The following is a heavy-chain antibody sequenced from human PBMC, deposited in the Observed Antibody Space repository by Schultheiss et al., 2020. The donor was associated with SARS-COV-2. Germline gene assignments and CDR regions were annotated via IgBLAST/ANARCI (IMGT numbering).Heavy chain of an antibody. V-gene: IGHV3-30*07. CDR2: ISYDANNK. Sequence: GGSLRLSCVASRFSFSDYPMHWVRQAPDKGLEWVAVISYDANNKYYADSVKGRFTISRDNAKKSLYLQMNSLRAEDTAVYYCATSGIDDYWGQGTLVTVSS. CDR3: ATSGIDDY. J-gene: IGHJ4*02. D-gene: IGHD2-21*01. CDR1: RFSFSDYP.